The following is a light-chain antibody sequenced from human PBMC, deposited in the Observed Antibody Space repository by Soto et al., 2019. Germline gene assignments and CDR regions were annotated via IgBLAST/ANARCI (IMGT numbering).Light chain of an antibody. J-gene: IGLJ1*01. CDR3: SSYAGDNTYV. V-gene: IGLV2-8*01. CDR2: EVN. Sequence: QSALTQPPSASGPPGQSVTISCTGTSSDIGRYNYVSWYQQHPGKAPKLIIFEVNKWPSGVPDRFSASKSGNTASLTVSGLQAEDEADYYCSSYAGDNTYVFGTGTKVTVL. CDR1: SSDIGRYNY.